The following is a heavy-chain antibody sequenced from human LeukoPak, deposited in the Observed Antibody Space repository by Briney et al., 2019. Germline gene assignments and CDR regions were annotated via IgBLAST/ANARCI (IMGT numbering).Heavy chain of an antibody. V-gene: IGHV3-64D*09. Sequence: GGSLRLSCSTSGFTFSSYAMHWVRQAPGKGLEYVSGISSNGVNTNYADSVKGRFTISRDNSKNTLYLQMSSLRAEDTAVYYCVKLSSRVSQTIDYWGQGTLVTVPS. CDR2: ISSNGVNT. CDR1: GFTFSSYA. J-gene: IGHJ4*02. D-gene: IGHD6-13*01. CDR3: VKLSSRVSQTIDY.